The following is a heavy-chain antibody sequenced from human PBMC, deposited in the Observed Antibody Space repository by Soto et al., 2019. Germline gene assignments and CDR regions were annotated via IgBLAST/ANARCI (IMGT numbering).Heavy chain of an antibody. CDR3: ARDEGRYCSGGSCYTFGY. V-gene: IGHV1-18*01. J-gene: IGHJ4*02. CDR2: ISPYSGKT. CDR1: GYTFISYG. Sequence: GASVKVSCKASGYTFISYGISWVRQAPGQGLEWMGWISPYSGKTNYAQTLQGRVTMTTDTSISTAYMELSRLRSDDTAVYYCARDEGRYCSGGSCYTFGYWGQGTLVTVSS. D-gene: IGHD2-15*01.